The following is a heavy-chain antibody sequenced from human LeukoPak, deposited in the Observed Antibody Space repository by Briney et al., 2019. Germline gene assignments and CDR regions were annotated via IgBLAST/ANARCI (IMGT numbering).Heavy chain of an antibody. J-gene: IGHJ1*01. Sequence: GGSLRLSCAASGFPFSGYGMHWVRQAPGKGLEWVAVAYGDGSSQYYADSVKGRSSISKDISKNTLSLQMNSLRAEDTAVYSCATGGNFYYSHWGQGTLVTVSS. CDR3: ATGGNFYYSH. D-gene: IGHD4-11*01. V-gene: IGHV3-33*01. CDR1: GFPFSGYG. CDR2: AYGDGSSQ.